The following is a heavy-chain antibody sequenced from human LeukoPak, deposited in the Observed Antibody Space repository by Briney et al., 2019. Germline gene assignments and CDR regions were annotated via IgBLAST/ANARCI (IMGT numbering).Heavy chain of an antibody. V-gene: IGHV2-70*04. CDR1: GFSLSTSGMR. CDR3: ARIRGGNWFDP. Sequence: SGPTLVNPTQTLTLTCTFSGFSLSTSGMRVSRIRQPPGKALEWLARIDWDDDKFYSTSLKTRLTISKDTSKNQVVLTMTNMDPVDTATYYCARIRGGNWFDPWGQGTLVTVSS. D-gene: IGHD3-10*01. CDR2: IDWDDDK. J-gene: IGHJ5*02.